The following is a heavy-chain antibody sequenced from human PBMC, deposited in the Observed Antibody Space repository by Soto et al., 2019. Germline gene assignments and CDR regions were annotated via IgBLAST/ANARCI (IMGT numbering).Heavy chain of an antibody. Sequence: ASVKVSCKASGGTFSSYTISWVRQAPGQGLEWMGRIIPILGIANYAQKFQGRVTITADKSTSTAYMELSSLRSEDTAVYYCASPLILIPNDNALQHWGQGTLVTVSS. J-gene: IGHJ1*01. CDR1: GGTFSSYT. CDR2: IIPILGIA. V-gene: IGHV1-69*02. D-gene: IGHD3-16*01. CDR3: ASPLILIPNDNALQH.